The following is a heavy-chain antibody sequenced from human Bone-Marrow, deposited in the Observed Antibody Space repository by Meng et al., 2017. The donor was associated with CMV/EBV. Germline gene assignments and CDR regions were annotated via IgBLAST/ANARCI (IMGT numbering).Heavy chain of an antibody. V-gene: IGHV3-7*01. CDR3: ARVFAREGSAFNAFDI. D-gene: IGHD2-21*01. Sequence: GESLKISCAASGFTFSRYWMSWVRQAPGKGLEWVANIKQDGSAEEYVDSVKGRFIISRDNGKNSLYLQVNNLRVEDTAVYYCARVFAREGSAFNAFDIWGRGTMVTF. J-gene: IGHJ3*02. CDR2: IKQDGSAE. CDR1: GFTFSRYW.